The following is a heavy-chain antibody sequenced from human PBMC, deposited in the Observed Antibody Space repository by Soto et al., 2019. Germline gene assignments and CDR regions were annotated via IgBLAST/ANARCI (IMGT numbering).Heavy chain of an antibody. J-gene: IGHJ5*02. CDR2: IYHSGST. CDR1: GGSISSGGYS. V-gene: IGHV4-30-2*01. D-gene: IGHD1-20*01. CDR3: ARGAGITGTARRWLDP. Sequence: SETLSLTCAVSGGSISSGGYSWSWIRQPPGKGLEWIGYIYHSGSTYYNPSLKSRVTISVDRSKNQFSLKLSSVTAADTAVYYCARGAGITGTARRWLDPWGQGTLVTVSS.